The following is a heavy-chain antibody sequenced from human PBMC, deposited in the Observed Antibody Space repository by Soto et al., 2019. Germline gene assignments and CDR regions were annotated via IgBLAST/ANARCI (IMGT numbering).Heavy chain of an antibody. J-gene: IGHJ4*02. V-gene: IGHV3-74*01. CDR1: GFTFSRYW. CDR2: ISSDGTTT. Sequence: EVQLVESGGGLVQPGGSLRLSCAASGFTFSRYWMHWVRQVPGKGLVWVSRISSDGTTTYYADSVKGRFTISRDNDKNTLYLQMNSLRAEDSALYYCVRGVTDLRSPGCWGQGTLVTVSS. D-gene: IGHD2-2*01. CDR3: VRGVTDLRSPGC.